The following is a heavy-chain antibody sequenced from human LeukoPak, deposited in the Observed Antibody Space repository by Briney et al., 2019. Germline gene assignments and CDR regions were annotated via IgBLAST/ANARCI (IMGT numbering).Heavy chain of an antibody. V-gene: IGHV3-48*01. CDR3: ARVSGQRMPPSWFDP. CDR2: ISSSSSTI. D-gene: IGHD2-2*01. CDR1: GFTFSSYS. J-gene: IGHJ5*02. Sequence: PGGSLRLSCAASGFTFSSYSMNWVRQAPGKGLEWVSYISSSSSTIYYADSVKGRFTIARDNAKNSLYLQMNSLRAEDTAVYYCARVSGQRMPPSWFDPWGQGTLVTVS.